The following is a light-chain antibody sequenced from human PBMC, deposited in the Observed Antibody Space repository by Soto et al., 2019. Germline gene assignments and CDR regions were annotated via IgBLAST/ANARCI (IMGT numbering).Light chain of an antibody. CDR3: QQYNNWPPYT. CDR1: QRVASTY. CDR2: GAS. Sequence: TLSVSLGERVTLSCRASQRVASTYLAWYQQRPGQAPRLLISGASTRATGIPARFSGSGSGTEFTLTISSLQSEDFAVYYCQQYNNWPPYTFGQGTKVDIK. V-gene: IGKV3-15*01. J-gene: IGKJ2*01.